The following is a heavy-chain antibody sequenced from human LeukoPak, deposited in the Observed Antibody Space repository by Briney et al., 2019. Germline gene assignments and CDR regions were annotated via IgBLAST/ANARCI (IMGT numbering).Heavy chain of an antibody. D-gene: IGHD3-10*01. Sequence: PSETLSLTCTVSGGSISSYYWSWIRQPPGKGLEWIGYIYYSGSTNYNPSLKSRVTISVDTSKNQFSLKLSSVTAADTAVYYCARDDGLTVYGSFVHWGQGTLVTVSS. V-gene: IGHV4-59*01. CDR2: IYYSGST. CDR1: GGSISSYY. CDR3: ARDDGLTVYGSFVH. J-gene: IGHJ5*02.